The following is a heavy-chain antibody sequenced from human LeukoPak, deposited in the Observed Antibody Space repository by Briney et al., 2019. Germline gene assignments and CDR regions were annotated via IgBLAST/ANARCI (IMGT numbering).Heavy chain of an antibody. CDR1: GGSICDSSYC. Sequence: PSETLSFTCTVSGGSICDSSYCWGWLRQPPGSQLEWIASIDYGGCPLYIQSLMSLITISVNTSTNQFSLKLRSVTAADTAVYYCARPLDCNFGGTAFDIWGQGTMVTVSS. CDR2: IDYGGCP. V-gene: IGHV4-39*01. J-gene: IGHJ3*02. CDR3: ARPLDCNFGGTAFDI. D-gene: IGHD2-21*02.